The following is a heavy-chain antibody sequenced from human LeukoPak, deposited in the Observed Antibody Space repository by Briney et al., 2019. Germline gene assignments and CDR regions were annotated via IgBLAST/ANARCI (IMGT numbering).Heavy chain of an antibody. CDR3: ARLGRFYDSSGYLVGGMDV. D-gene: IGHD3-22*01. CDR1: GYTFTSYG. J-gene: IGHJ6*02. V-gene: IGHV1-18*01. Sequence: ASVKVSCKASGYTFTSYGISWVRQAPGQGLEWMGWISAYNGNTNYAQKLQGRVTMTTDTSTRTAYMELRSLRSDDTAVYYCARLGRFYDSSGYLVGGMDVWGQGTTVTVSS. CDR2: ISAYNGNT.